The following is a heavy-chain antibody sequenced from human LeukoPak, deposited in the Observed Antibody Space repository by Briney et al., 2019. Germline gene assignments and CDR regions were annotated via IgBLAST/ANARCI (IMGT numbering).Heavy chain of an antibody. D-gene: IGHD3-3*01. V-gene: IGHV3-23*01. Sequence: PGGSLRLSCAASGFTFSSYAMSWVRQAPGKGLEWVSAISGSGGSTYYADSVKGRFTISRDNAKNSLYLQMNSLRAEDTAVYYCAPAHYDFLLWDHAFDIWGQGTMVTVSS. J-gene: IGHJ3*02. CDR3: APAHYDFLLWDHAFDI. CDR1: GFTFSSYA. CDR2: ISGSGGST.